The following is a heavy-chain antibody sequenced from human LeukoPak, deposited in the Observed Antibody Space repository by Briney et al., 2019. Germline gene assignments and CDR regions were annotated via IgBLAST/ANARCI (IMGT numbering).Heavy chain of an antibody. D-gene: IGHD4-17*01. Sequence: ASVTVSCTASGYTFTSYAMNWVRQAPGQGLEWMGWINTNTGNPTYAQGFTGRFDFSLDTSVSTAYLQISSLKAEDTAVYYCARVDDYGDLNWFDPWGQGTLVTVSS. CDR2: INTNTGNP. CDR1: GYTFTSYA. CDR3: ARVDDYGDLNWFDP. J-gene: IGHJ5*02. V-gene: IGHV7-4-1*02.